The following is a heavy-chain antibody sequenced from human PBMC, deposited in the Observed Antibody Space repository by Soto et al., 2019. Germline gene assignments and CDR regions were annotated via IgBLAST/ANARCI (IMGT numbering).Heavy chain of an antibody. D-gene: IGHD5-18*01. CDR3: ARLKRGYSYGSIIDF. J-gene: IGHJ4*01. CDR2: IFYSGST. Sequence: ETLSLTCTVSGDSIRNYYWSWIRQPPGKGLEYIGYIFYSGSTNYNPSLKSRVAISVDTSRNQFALKLRSVTAADTATYYCARLKRGYSYGSIIDFWGRGTLVTVSS. CDR1: GDSIRNYY. V-gene: IGHV4-59*08.